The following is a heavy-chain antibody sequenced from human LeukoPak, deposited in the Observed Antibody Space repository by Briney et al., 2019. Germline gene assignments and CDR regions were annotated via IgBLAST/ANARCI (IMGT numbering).Heavy chain of an antibody. CDR2: IYYSGST. V-gene: IGHV4-39*07. J-gene: IGHJ4*02. Sequence: SETLSLTCTVSGGSISSSSYYWGWIRQPPGKGLEWIGSIYYSGSTYYNPSLKSRVTISVDTSKNQFSLKLSSVTAADTAVYYCAREGRYGDTPSEVDYWGQGTLVTVSS. CDR1: GGSISSSSYY. CDR3: AREGRYGDTPSEVDY. D-gene: IGHD4-17*01.